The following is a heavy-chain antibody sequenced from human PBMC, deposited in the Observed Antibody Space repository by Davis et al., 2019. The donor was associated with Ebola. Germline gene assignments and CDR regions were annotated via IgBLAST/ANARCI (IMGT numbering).Heavy chain of an antibody. V-gene: IGHV3-48*02. CDR3: VRDYIFAFDL. CDR2: ITTGSNAI. Sequence: PGGSLRLSCPASGFTFSDFSMNWVRQAPGEALEWISYITTGSNAIHYADSVKGRFTVSRDNVKNSLFLQMNSLRDEDSAVYYCVRDYIFAFDLWGQGARVIVSS. J-gene: IGHJ5*02. CDR1: GFTFSDFS.